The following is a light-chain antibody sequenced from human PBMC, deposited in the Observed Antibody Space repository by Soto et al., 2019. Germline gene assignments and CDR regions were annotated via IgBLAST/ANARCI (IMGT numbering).Light chain of an antibody. CDR1: KSISSY. CDR3: QQSYSSPFT. J-gene: IGKJ3*01. CDR2: AAS. Sequence: DIQMTQSPSSLSASVGDRVTITCRASKSISSYLNWYQQKPGKAPNLLIYAASSLQSGVPSKFSGSGSGTDFTLTISSLQPEDFATYYCQQSYSSPFTFGPGTKVDIK. V-gene: IGKV1-39*01.